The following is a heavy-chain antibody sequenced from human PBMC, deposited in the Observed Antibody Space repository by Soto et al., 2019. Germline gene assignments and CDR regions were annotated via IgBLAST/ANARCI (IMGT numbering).Heavy chain of an antibody. CDR2: ISYDGSNK. J-gene: IGHJ5*02. Sequence: QPGGSLRLSCAASGFTFSSYAMHWVRQAPGKGLEWVAVISYDGSNKYYADSVKGRFTISRDNSKNTLYLQMNSLRAEDTAVYYCAREDYGWFDHWGQGTLVTVSS. V-gene: IGHV3-30-3*01. CDR1: GFTFSSYA. D-gene: IGHD4-17*01. CDR3: AREDYGWFDH.